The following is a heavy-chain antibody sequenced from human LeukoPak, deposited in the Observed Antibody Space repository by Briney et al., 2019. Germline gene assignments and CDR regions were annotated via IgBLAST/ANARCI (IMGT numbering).Heavy chain of an antibody. CDR1: GGTFSSYA. CDR3: ARVGYYGSGIDY. Sequence: SVKVSCKASGGTFSSYAISWVRQAPGQGLAWMGRIIPILGIANYAQKFQGRVTITADKSTSTAYMELSRLRSDHTAVYYCARVGYYGSGIDYWGQGTLVTVSS. CDR2: IIPILGIA. V-gene: IGHV1-69*04. J-gene: IGHJ4*02. D-gene: IGHD3-10*01.